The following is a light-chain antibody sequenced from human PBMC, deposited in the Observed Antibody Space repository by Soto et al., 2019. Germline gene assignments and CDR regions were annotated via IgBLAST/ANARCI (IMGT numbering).Light chain of an antibody. CDR2: EVN. V-gene: IGLV2-8*01. J-gene: IGLJ1*01. CDR3: TSYAGGNNV. CDR1: SSDVGGYNY. Sequence: QSVLTQPPSASGSPGQSVTISCTGTSSDVGGYNYVSWYQQHPGKVPKLMVYEVNKRPSGVHDRFSGSKSGNTASLTVSGLQSEEEAAYSCTSYAGGNNVFGTGTKLTVL.